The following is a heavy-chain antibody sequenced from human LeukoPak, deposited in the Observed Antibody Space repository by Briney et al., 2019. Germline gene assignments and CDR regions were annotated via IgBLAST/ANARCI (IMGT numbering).Heavy chain of an antibody. Sequence: SSETLSLTCAVHGGSFSGYYWSWIRQPPGKGLEWIGEINHSGSTNYNPSLKSRVTISVDTSKNQFSLKLSSVTAADTAVYYCARQLASYYYYYMDVWGKGTTVTVSS. CDR2: INHSGST. J-gene: IGHJ6*03. CDR1: GGSFSGYY. V-gene: IGHV4-34*01. CDR3: ARQLASYYYYYMDV. D-gene: IGHD6-6*01.